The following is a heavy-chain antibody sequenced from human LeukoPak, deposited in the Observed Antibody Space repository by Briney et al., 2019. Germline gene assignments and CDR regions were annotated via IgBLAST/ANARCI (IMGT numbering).Heavy chain of an antibody. CDR2: IYYSGST. V-gene: IGHV4-59*08. CDR1: GGSISSYY. D-gene: IGHD4-11*01. J-gene: IGHJ6*02. Sequence: SETLSLTCTFSGGSISSYYWSWIRQPPGEGLEWIGYIYYSGSTNYNPSLKSRVTISVDTSKNQFSLKLSSVTAADTAVYYCARTFYSNYYYGMDVGGQGTTVTVSS. CDR3: ARTFYSNYYYGMDV.